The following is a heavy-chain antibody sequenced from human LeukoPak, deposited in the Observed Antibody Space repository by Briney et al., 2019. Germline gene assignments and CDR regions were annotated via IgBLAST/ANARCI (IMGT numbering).Heavy chain of an antibody. J-gene: IGHJ4*02. CDR2: INQHGSER. Sequence: GGSLRLSCIASGFIFGDYAMSWVRQAPGKGLEWVANINQHGSERHYVDSVKGRFTISRDNAKNSLYLQMNSLRAEDTAVYYCARDFESGYYYDSSAPPAPFDFWGQGTLVTVSS. CDR1: GFIFGDYA. V-gene: IGHV3-7*01. CDR3: ARDFESGYYYDSSAPPAPFDF. D-gene: IGHD3-22*01.